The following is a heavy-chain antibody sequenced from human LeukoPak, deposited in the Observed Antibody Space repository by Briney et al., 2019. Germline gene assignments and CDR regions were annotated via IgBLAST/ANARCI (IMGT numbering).Heavy chain of an antibody. CDR3: ATDYGDYEPIDY. Sequence: PGRSLRLSCTASGVSLSNYAMHWVRRPPGRGLDWVAVISFDGTNKYYGDSVEGRFSVSRDNSKNTLYLQMNSLRPDDTAMYYCATDYGDYEPIDYWGQGTLVTVSS. D-gene: IGHD4-17*01. CDR2: ISFDGTNK. J-gene: IGHJ4*02. CDR1: GVSLSNYA. V-gene: IGHV3-30*04.